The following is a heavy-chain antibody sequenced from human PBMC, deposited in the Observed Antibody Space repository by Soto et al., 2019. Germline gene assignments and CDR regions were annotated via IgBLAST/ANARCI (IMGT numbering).Heavy chain of an antibody. CDR3: VWGFGLDS. D-gene: IGHD3-3*01. V-gene: IGHV3-7*04. Sequence: EVQLVESGGGLVQPGGSLRLSCAASGFTFSGPWMNWVRQAPGKGLEWVANIKEDGSEKYYVDSVRGRFTISRDNAKNSLFLQMNSLRAEDTAVYYCVWGFGLDSWGPGTLVTVSS. J-gene: IGHJ5*01. CDR1: GFTFSGPW. CDR2: IKEDGSEK.